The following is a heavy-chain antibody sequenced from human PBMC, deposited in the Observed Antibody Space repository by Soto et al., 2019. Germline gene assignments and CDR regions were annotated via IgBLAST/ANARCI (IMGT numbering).Heavy chain of an antibody. V-gene: IGHV1-69*06. J-gene: IGHJ3*02. CDR1: GGTFSSSA. CDR2: IIPTFGTA. CDR3: ARCETAGHRGFAI. Sequence: QVQLVQSEAEMREPGSSVKVSCKASGGTFSSSAINWLRQAPGQGPEWMGGIIPTFGTANYIEKFRSRATITADTCTSTAYMEVSSFTSADTAMYFCARCETAGHRGFAIWGKGTMVTVSS. D-gene: IGHD6-19*01.